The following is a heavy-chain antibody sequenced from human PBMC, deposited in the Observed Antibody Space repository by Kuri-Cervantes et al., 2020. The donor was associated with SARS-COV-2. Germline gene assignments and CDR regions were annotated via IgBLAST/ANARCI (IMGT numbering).Heavy chain of an antibody. CDR3: AKEYQFVGYSYGQGLFDY. J-gene: IGHJ4*02. V-gene: IGHV3-23*01. D-gene: IGHD5-18*01. CDR2: ISGSGGST. CDR1: GFTFSSYA. Sequence: GGSLRLSCAASGFTFSSYAMSWVRQAPGKGLEWVSAISGSGGSTYYADSVKGRFTISRDNSKNTLYLQMNSLRAEDTAVYYCAKEYQFVGYSYGQGLFDYWGQGTLVTVSS.